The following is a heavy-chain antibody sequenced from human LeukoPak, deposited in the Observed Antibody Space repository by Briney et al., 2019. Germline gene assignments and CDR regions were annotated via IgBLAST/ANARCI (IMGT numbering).Heavy chain of an antibody. J-gene: IGHJ6*03. CDR2: IYYNGAT. CDR1: GGSINSYY. D-gene: IGHD2-8*01. CDR3: AREGKYCTSGVCSSRGGYYYYMDV. Sequence: SETLSLTCTVSGGSINSYYWSWIRQPPGKGLAWIGYIYYNGATNYNPSLKSRVTISVDTSKNLFSLRLSSVTAADTAVYYCAREGKYCTSGVCSSRGGYYYYMDVWGKGTTVTVSS. V-gene: IGHV4-59*01.